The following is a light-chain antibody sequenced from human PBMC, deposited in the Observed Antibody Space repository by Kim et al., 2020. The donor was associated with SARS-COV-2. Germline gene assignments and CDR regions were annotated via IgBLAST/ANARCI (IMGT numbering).Light chain of an antibody. V-gene: IGKV3-11*01. Sequence: EIVLTQSPATLSLSPGERATLSCRASQSVRSYLAWYQQKPGQAPRLLIYDASNRATGIPARFSGSGSRTDFTLTISSLEPEDFAVYYCQQRSNWPLTFGGGTKVDIK. J-gene: IGKJ4*01. CDR1: QSVRSY. CDR2: DAS. CDR3: QQRSNWPLT.